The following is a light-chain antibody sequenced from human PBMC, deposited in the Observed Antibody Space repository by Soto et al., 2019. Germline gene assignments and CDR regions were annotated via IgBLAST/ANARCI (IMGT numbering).Light chain of an antibody. J-gene: IGKJ2*01. CDR2: GAS. CDR1: QSVSSSY. CDR3: QQYGSSPYT. V-gene: IGKV3-20*01. Sequence: EIVLTQSPGTLSLSPGERATLSCRASQSVSSSYLAWNKQKPGQAPRLLIYGASSRATGIPDRFSGSGSGTDFTLTISRLEPEDFAVYYCQQYGSSPYTFGQGTKVDIK.